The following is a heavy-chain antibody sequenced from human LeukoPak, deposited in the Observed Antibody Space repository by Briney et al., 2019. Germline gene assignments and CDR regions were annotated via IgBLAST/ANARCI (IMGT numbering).Heavy chain of an antibody. V-gene: IGHV4-59*08. CDR3: GRHEYSDPGYFDL. J-gene: IGHJ4*02. Sequence: PSETLSLTSAVSGASFRDSYWSWIPPPPPKGLEWIGDLSYSENANYNPSLKSPVTMSADTSKNHFSLKLTSVTAADTALYYCGRHEYSDPGYFDLWGQGTRVTVSS. D-gene: IGHD5-12*01. CDR2: LSYSENA. CDR1: GASFRDSY.